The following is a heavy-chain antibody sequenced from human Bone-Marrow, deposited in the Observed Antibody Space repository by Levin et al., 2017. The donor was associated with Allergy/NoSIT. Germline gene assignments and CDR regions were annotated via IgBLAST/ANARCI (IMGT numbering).Heavy chain of an antibody. CDR1: GFTFTTYG. D-gene: IGHD6-19*01. V-gene: IGHV3-33*01. Sequence: GGSLRLSCAASGFTFTTYGFHWVRQPPGKGLEWVAAIQSDGSKEYHADSVKGRFTISRDDSKNTVYLQINSLRAEDTALYYWARDLAMAVMEFDPWGQGTLVTVSS. CDR3: ARDLAMAVMEFDP. CDR2: IQSDGSKE. J-gene: IGHJ5*02.